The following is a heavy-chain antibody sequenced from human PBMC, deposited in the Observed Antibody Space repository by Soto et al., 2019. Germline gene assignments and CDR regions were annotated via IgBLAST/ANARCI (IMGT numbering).Heavy chain of an antibody. Sequence: ASVKVSCKASGYTFTGYYMHWVRQAPGQGLEWMGWINPNSGGTNYAQKFQGWVTMTRDTSISTAYMELSRLRSDDTAVYYCARALHLGELSLYPFDYWGQGTLVTVSS. CDR2: INPNSGGT. V-gene: IGHV1-2*04. CDR3: ARALHLGELSLYPFDY. J-gene: IGHJ4*02. CDR1: GYTFTGYY. D-gene: IGHD3-16*02.